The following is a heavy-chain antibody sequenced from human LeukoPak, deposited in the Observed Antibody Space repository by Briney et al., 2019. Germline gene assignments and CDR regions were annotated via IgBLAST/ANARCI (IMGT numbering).Heavy chain of an antibody. D-gene: IGHD6-6*01. V-gene: IGHV4-34*01. CDR1: GGSFSGYY. CDR3: ASIIAARRNYYYYYYMDV. J-gene: IGHJ6*03. CDR2: INHSGST. Sequence: PSETQSLTCAVYGGSFSGYYWSWIRQPPGKGLEWIGEINHSGSTNYNPSLKSRVTISVDTSKNQFSLKLSSVTAADTAVYYCASIIAARRNYYYYYYMDVWGKGTTVTVSS.